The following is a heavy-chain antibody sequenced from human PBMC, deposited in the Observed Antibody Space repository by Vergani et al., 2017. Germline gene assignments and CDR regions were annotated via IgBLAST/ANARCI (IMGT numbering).Heavy chain of an antibody. CDR1: GGSFSGYY. CDR2: INHSGST. CDR3: ARGRKLVXRRSGWYENYFDY. V-gene: IGHV4-34*01. J-gene: IGHJ4*02. Sequence: QVQLQQWGAGLLKPSETLSLTCAVYGGSFSGYYWSWIRQPPGKGLEWIGEINHSGSTNYNPSLKSRVTISVDTSKNQFSLKLSSVTAADTAVYYCARGRKLVXRRSGWYENYFDYWGQGTLVTVSS. D-gene: IGHD6-19*01.